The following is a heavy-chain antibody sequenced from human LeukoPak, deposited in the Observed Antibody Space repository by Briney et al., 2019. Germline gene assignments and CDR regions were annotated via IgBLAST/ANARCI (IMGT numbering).Heavy chain of an antibody. CDR1: GFTFSNYA. D-gene: IGHD3-22*01. Sequence: PGRSLRLSCAASGFTFSNYAMHWVRQAPGKGLEWVAVISYDGTNKYYADSVKGRFTISRDNSKNRMYLQMNSLRAEDTAMYYCARAPMSYDSSGFGGAFDIWGQGTMVTVSS. J-gene: IGHJ3*02. V-gene: IGHV3-30-3*01. CDR3: ARAPMSYDSSGFGGAFDI. CDR2: ISYDGTNK.